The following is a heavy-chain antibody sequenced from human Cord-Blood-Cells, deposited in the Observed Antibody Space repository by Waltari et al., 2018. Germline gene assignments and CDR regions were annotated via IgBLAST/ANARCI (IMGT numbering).Heavy chain of an antibody. J-gene: IGHJ3*02. CDR3: ARKLGISTGVLDAFDI. V-gene: IGHV4-38-2*01. CDR1: GYSISRGYY. Sequence: QVQLQESGPGLVKPSETLSLTCAVSGYSISRGYYWGWLRQPPGKGLEWIGSIYHSGSTYYNPSLKSRVTISVDTSKNQFSLKLSSVTAADTAVYYCARKLGISTGVLDAFDIWGQGTMVTVSS. CDR2: IYHSGST. D-gene: IGHD7-27*01.